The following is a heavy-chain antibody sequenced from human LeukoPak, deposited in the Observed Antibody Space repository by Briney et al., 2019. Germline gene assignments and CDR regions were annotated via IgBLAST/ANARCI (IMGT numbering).Heavy chain of an antibody. J-gene: IGHJ5*02. V-gene: IGHV1-24*01. CDR3: ATADYYDSSGYWQFNWFDP. CDR1: GYTLTGLS. CDR2: FDPEDGET. D-gene: IGHD3-22*01. Sequence: VASVKVSCKVSGYTLTGLSMHWVRQAPGKGLEWMGGFDPEDGETIYAQKFQGRVTMTEDTSTDTAYMELSSLRSEDTAVYYCATADYYDSSGYWQFNWFDPWGQGTLVTVSS.